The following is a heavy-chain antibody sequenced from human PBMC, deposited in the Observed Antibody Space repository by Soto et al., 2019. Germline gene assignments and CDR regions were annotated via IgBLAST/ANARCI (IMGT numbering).Heavy chain of an antibody. Sequence: EVQLLESGGGLVRPGGSLRLSCAASGFTFSTYAMSWVRQAPGKGLEWVSGISGSGGSTYYADSVKGRFTISRDNSKNTLYLQMNSLRAEDTAVYYCALQQAVAGTTNWFDPWGQGTLVTVSS. CDR1: GFTFSTYA. CDR2: ISGSGGST. CDR3: ALQQAVAGTTNWFDP. J-gene: IGHJ5*02. V-gene: IGHV3-23*01. D-gene: IGHD6-19*01.